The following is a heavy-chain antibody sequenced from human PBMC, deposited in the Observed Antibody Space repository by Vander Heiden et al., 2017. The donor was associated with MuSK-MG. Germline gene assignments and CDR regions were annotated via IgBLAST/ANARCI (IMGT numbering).Heavy chain of an antibody. Sequence: QVQLQQWGSGLLKPSETLSLTGAVYGGSFSGYYWSWIRQPPGKGLEWIGEINHSGSTNYNPSLKSRVTISVDTSKNQFSLKLSSVTAADTAVYYCARGRIVVVPAARYYYYYYMDVWGKGTTVTVSS. J-gene: IGHJ6*03. CDR3: ARGRIVVVPAARYYYYYYMDV. V-gene: IGHV4-34*01. CDR1: GGSFSGYY. CDR2: INHSGST. D-gene: IGHD2-2*01.